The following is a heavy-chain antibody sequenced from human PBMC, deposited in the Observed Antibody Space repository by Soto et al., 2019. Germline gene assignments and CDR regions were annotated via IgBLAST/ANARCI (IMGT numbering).Heavy chain of an antibody. J-gene: IGHJ4*02. Sequence: PSETLSLTCTVSGGSISSYYWSWIRQPPGKGLEWIGYIYYSGSTNYNPSLKSRVTISVDTSKNQFSLKLSSVTAADTAVYYCARAQVGGSYDILTGYYRPGTSYFDYRGQGTLVTVSS. V-gene: IGHV4-59*01. CDR3: ARAQVGGSYDILTGYYRPGTSYFDY. D-gene: IGHD3-9*01. CDR2: IYYSGST. CDR1: GGSISSYY.